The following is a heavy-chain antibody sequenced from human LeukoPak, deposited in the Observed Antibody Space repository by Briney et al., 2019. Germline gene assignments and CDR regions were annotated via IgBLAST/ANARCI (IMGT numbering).Heavy chain of an antibody. CDR3: AREPPRQNWFDP. J-gene: IGHJ5*02. Sequence: SETPSLTCTVSGGSISSYYWSWIRQPAGKGLEWIGRIYTSGSTNYNPSLKSRVTMSVDTSKNQFSLKLSSVTAADTAVYYCAREPPRQNWFDPWGQGTLVTVSS. V-gene: IGHV4-4*07. CDR2: IYTSGST. CDR1: GGSISSYY.